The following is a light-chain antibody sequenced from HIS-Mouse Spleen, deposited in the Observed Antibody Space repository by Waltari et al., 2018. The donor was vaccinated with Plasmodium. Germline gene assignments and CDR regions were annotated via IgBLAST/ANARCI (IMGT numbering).Light chain of an antibody. Sequence: EIVLTQSPATLSLSPGESATLSCRASQSVSSYLAWYQQKPGQAPRRPSCDASNRATGIPARFSGSGSGTDFTLTISSLEPEDFAVYYCQQRSNWPPLTFGGGTKVEIK. CDR3: QQRSNWPPLT. CDR1: QSVSSY. CDR2: DAS. V-gene: IGKV3-11*01. J-gene: IGKJ4*01.